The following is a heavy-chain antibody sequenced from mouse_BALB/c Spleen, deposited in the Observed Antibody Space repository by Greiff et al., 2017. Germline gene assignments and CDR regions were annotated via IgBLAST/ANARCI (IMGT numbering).Heavy chain of an antibody. V-gene: IGHV5-12-1*01. D-gene: IGHD1-1*01. J-gene: IGHJ4*01. CDR3: ARHGSTTTYAMDY. Sequence: EVQGVESGGGLVKPGGSLKLSCAASGFAFSSYDMSWVRQTPETRLEWVAYISSGGGSTYYPDTVKGRFTISRDNAKNTLYLQMSSLKSEDTAMYYCARHGSTTTYAMDYWGQGTSVTVSS. CDR2: ISSGGGST. CDR1: GFAFSSYD.